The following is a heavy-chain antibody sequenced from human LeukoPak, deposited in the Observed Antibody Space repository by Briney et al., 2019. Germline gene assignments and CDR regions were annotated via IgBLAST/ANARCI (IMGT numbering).Heavy chain of an antibody. CDR2: ISSSSSYI. Sequence: PGGSLRLSCAASGFTFDDYGMNWVRQAPGKGLEWVSSISSSSSYIYYADSVKGRFTISRDNAKNSLYLQMNSLRAEDTAVYYCASAVLANDAFDIWGQGTMVTVSS. CDR3: ASAVLANDAFDI. D-gene: IGHD3-10*02. J-gene: IGHJ3*02. V-gene: IGHV3-21*01. CDR1: GFTFDDYG.